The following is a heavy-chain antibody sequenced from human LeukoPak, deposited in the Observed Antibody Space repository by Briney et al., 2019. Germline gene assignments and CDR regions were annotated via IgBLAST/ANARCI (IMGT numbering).Heavy chain of an antibody. CDR1: GGTFSSYA. Sequence: SVKVSCKASGGTFSSYAISWVRQAPGQGLEWMGGIIPIFGTLKYAQKFQGRVTITTDESTNTAYMELSSLRSEDTAVYYCARNAVTTYYHYYLDVWGKGTPVTVSS. J-gene: IGHJ6*03. V-gene: IGHV1-69*05. CDR2: IIPIFGTL. CDR3: ARNAVTTYYHYYLDV. D-gene: IGHD4-11*01.